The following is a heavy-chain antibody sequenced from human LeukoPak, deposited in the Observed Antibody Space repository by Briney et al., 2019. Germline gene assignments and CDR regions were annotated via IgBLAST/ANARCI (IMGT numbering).Heavy chain of an antibody. CDR1: GFSFSYG. Sequence: GRSLRLSCAASGFSFSYGMHWVRQAPGKGLEWVAVIWYDGSIKYYGDSVKGRFTISRDNSKNTLYLQMNSLSAEDTAVYYCAKSRGYYYEKSGPADYWGQGTLVTVSS. CDR3: AKSRGYYYEKSGPADY. CDR2: IWYDGSIK. V-gene: IGHV3-33*06. J-gene: IGHJ4*02. D-gene: IGHD3-22*01.